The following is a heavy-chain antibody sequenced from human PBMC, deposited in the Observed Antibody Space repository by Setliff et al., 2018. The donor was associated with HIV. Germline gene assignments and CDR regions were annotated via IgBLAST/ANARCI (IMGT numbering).Heavy chain of an antibody. CDR3: ARLSIPAYYYMDV. V-gene: IGHV1-18*01. J-gene: IGHJ6*03. D-gene: IGHD2-21*01. Sequence: VSCKASGYTFTTYGITWVRQAPGQGLEWMGWISTYNGNTNYAQKFQGRVTMTTVTSTSTAYMELRSLRSDDTAVYYCARLSIPAYYYMDVWGKGTTVTVSS. CDR2: ISTYNGNT. CDR1: GYTFTTYG.